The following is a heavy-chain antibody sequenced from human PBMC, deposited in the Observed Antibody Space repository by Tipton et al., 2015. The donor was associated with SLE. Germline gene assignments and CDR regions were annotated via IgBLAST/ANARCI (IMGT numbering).Heavy chain of an antibody. J-gene: IGHJ5*02. V-gene: IGHV4-34*01. Sequence: LRLSCAVYGGSFSGYYWSWIRQPPGKGLEWIGEINHSGSSNYNPSLKSRLTMSVDTSKNQFSLKLSSVTAADTAIYYCARSRQIRLIAGSFDPWGQGTLVTVSS. D-gene: IGHD5-18*01. CDR3: ARSRQIRLIAGSFDP. CDR1: GGSFSGYY. CDR2: INHSGSS.